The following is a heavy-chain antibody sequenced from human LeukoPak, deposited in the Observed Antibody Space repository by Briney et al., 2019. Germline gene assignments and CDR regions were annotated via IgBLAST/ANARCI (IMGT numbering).Heavy chain of an antibody. V-gene: IGHV4-59*01. CDR3: ARAQRLPPSWFDP. CDR2: IYYSGST. CDR1: GGSFSGYY. Sequence: SETLSLTCAVYGGSFSGYYWSWIRQPPGKGLEWIGYIYYSGSTNYNPSLKSRVTISVDTSKNQFSLKLSSVTAADTAVYYCARAQRLPPSWFDPWGQGTLVTVSS. J-gene: IGHJ5*02.